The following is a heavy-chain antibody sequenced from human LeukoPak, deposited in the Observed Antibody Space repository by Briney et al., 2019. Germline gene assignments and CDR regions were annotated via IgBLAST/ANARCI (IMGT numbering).Heavy chain of an antibody. V-gene: IGHV4-59*12. J-gene: IGHJ5*02. Sequence: SETLSLTCTVSGGSISSYYWSWIRQPPGKGLEWIGYIYYSGSTNYNPSLKSRVTISVDTSKNQFSLKLSSVTAADTAVYYCARLNGDYAPFNWFDPWGQGTLVTVSS. CDR2: IYYSGST. CDR3: ARLNGDYAPFNWFDP. CDR1: GGSISSYY. D-gene: IGHD4-17*01.